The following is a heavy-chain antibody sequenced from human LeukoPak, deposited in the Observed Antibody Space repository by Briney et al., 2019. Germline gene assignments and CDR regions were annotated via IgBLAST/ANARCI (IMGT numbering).Heavy chain of an antibody. CDR3: ARAGGGRPFDP. J-gene: IGHJ5*02. CDR2: ISYIGST. D-gene: IGHD6-6*01. Sequence: PSETLSLTCTVSGASVSRYYWSWVRQPPGEGLEWIGSISYIGSTNYNPSLKSRITISVDTSKNQFSLKLSSVTAADTAVYYCARAGGGRPFDPWGQGTLVTVSS. CDR1: GASVSRYY. V-gene: IGHV4-59*02.